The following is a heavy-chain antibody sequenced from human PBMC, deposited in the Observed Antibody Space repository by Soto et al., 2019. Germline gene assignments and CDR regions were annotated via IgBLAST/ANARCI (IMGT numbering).Heavy chain of an antibody. Sequence: SETLSLTCAVYGGSFSGYYWSWIRQPPGKGLEWIGEINHSGSTNYNPSLKSRVTISVDTSKNQFSLKLSSVTAADTAVYYCARGRTIHGPYYYYYYYMDVWGKGTTVTVSS. CDR1: GGSFSGYY. CDR2: INHSGST. J-gene: IGHJ6*03. V-gene: IGHV4-34*01. CDR3: ARGRTIHGPYYYYYYYMDV. D-gene: IGHD1-1*01.